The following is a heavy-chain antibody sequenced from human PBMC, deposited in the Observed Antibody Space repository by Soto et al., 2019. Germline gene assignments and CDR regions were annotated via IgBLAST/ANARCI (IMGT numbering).Heavy chain of an antibody. Sequence: QVQLVQSGAEVKKPGASVKVSCKASGYTFTSYAMHWVRQAPGQRLEWMGWINAGNGNTKYSQKFQGRVTITRDTSASTAYMELSSLRSEDTAVYYCARGARATWVPTIVGATRDYWGQGTLVTVSS. J-gene: IGHJ4*02. CDR3: ARGARATWVPTIVGATRDY. D-gene: IGHD1-26*01. CDR2: INAGNGNT. CDR1: GYTFTSYA. V-gene: IGHV1-3*01.